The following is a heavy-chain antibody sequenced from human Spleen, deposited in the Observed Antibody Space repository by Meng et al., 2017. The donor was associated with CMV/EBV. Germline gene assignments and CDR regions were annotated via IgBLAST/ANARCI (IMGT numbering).Heavy chain of an antibody. CDR1: GFTFSSYG. D-gene: IGHD4-11*01. CDR3: AKEDYNNYGGGVDS. V-gene: IGHV3-30*02. Sequence: GESLKISCVASGFTFSSYGMHWVRQAPGKGLEWVAFIRYDGSNKYYTDSVKGRFSISRDDSKNTLYLQMNSLRAKDTAVYYCAKEDYNNYGGGVDSWGQGTLVTVSS. J-gene: IGHJ4*02. CDR2: IRYDGSNK.